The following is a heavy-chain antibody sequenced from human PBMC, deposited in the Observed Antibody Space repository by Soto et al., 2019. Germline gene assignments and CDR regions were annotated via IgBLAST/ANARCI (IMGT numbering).Heavy chain of an antibody. CDR2: INPNSGGT. D-gene: IGHD6-13*01. V-gene: IGHV1-2*04. J-gene: IGHJ4*02. CDR3: ARGGSSWYLWGFDY. CDR1: GYTFTGYY. Sequence: ASVKVSCKASGYTFTGYYMHWVRQAPGQGLEWMGWINPNSGGTNYAQKFQGWVTMTRDTSISTAYMELSRLRSDDTAVYYCARGGSSWYLWGFDYWGQGTLVTVSS.